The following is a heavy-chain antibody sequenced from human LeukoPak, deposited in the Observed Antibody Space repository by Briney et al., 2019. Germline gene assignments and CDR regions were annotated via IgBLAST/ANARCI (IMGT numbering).Heavy chain of an antibody. Sequence: PGGSLRLSCAASGFTFSSYAMLWVRQAPGKGLEWVAVISYDGSNKYYAASVKGRFTISTDNSKNTPYLQMYTLRAQDPPVHYCARDRKDIVVVRAAIRGYYFDYWGRGTVVSVSS. CDR1: GFTFSSYA. J-gene: IGHJ4*02. CDR2: ISYDGSNK. D-gene: IGHD2-2*02. CDR3: ARDRKDIVVVRAAIRGYYFDY. V-gene: IGHV3-30-3*01.